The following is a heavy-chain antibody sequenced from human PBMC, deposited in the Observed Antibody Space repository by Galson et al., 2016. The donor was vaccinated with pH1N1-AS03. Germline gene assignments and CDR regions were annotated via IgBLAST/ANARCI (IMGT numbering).Heavy chain of an antibody. J-gene: IGHJ5*02. D-gene: IGHD2/OR15-2a*01. V-gene: IGHV4-4*07. CDR1: GASMDSHF. CDR2: ISTTGST. CDR3: ARGDLVIGGGNNWFDP. Sequence: TLSLTCTVSGASMDSHFWNWIRHPAGKGPEWIGRISTTGSTNYTTSLWSRLALSIDTSRNRFSLRLASVTAADTAIYYCARGDLVIGGGNNWFDPWGQGILVTVSS.